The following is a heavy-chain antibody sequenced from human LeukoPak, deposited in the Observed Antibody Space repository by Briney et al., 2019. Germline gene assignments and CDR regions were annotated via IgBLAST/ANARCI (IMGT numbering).Heavy chain of an antibody. CDR2: IYSGGST. J-gene: IGHJ3*02. Sequence: PGGSLRLSCAASGFTVSSNYMSWVRQAPGKGLEWVSVIYSGGSTYYADSVKGRFTISRDNAKNSLYLQMNSLRAEDTAVYYCARVLPADAFDIWGQGTMVTVSS. V-gene: IGHV3-53*01. CDR1: GFTVSSNY. CDR3: ARVLPADAFDI.